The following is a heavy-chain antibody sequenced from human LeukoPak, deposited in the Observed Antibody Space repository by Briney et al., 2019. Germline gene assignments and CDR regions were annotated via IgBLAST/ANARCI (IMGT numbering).Heavy chain of an antibody. CDR2: MYTSGST. D-gene: IGHD6-19*01. V-gene: IGHV4-4*07. CDR3: ARASGYTSGYYMDV. Sequence: SETLSLTCTVSGGSISSYYWSWIRQPAGKGLEWIGRMYTSGSTNYNPSLKSRVTMSVDTSKNQFSLKLRFVTAADTAVYYCARASGYTSGYYMDVWGKGTTVTISS. CDR1: GGSISSYY. J-gene: IGHJ6*03.